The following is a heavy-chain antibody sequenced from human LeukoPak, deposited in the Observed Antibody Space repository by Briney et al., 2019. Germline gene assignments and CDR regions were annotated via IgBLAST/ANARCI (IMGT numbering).Heavy chain of an antibody. Sequence: ASVNVSCKASGGTFSSYAISWVRQAPGQGLEWMGGIIPIFGTANYAQKFQGRVTITADESTSTAYMELSSLRSEDTAVYYCARDRGFLQNGYFDYWGQGTLVTVPS. J-gene: IGHJ4*02. CDR1: GGTFSSYA. CDR2: IIPIFGTA. V-gene: IGHV1-69*13. CDR3: ARDRGFLQNGYFDY. D-gene: IGHD3-10*01.